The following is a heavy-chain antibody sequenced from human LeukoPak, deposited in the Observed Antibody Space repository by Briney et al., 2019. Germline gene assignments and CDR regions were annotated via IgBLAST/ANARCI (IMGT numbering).Heavy chain of an antibody. V-gene: IGHV3-21*01. CDR1: AFTFSSYS. J-gene: IGHJ4*02. CDR2: ISTSSSYI. CDR3: ARESVAGTWGFDY. Sequence: GGSLRLSCAASAFTFSSYSMNWVRQAPGKGLEWVSFISTSSSYIHYADSVKGRFTISRDNAKNSLYLQMNSLRAEDTAVYYCARESVAGTWGFDYWGQGTLVTVSS. D-gene: IGHD6-19*01.